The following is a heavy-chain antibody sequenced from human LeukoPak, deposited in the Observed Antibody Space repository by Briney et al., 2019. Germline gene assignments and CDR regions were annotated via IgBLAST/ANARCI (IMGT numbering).Heavy chain of an antibody. J-gene: IGHJ4*02. CDR1: GYTFTSYD. CDR3: ARGPPNWGYDY. CDR2: MSPNSGDT. V-gene: IGHV1-8*01. Sequence: ASVKASCKASGYTFTSYDFNWVRQATGQRPEWMGWMSPNSGDTGYAQKFQDRVTMTRNTSISTAYMELSSLRSDGTAVYYCARGPPNWGYDYWGPGTLVTVSS. D-gene: IGHD7-27*01.